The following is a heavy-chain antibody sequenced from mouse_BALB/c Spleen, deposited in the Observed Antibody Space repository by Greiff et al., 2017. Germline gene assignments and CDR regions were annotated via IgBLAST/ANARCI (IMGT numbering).Heavy chain of an antibody. CDR3: ARNEYGNSHYFDY. D-gene: IGHD2-10*02. Sequence: QVHVKQSGAELAKPGASVKMSCKASGYTFTSYWMHWVKQRPGQGLEWIGYINPSTGYTEYNQKFKDKATLTADKSSSTAYMQLSSLTSEDSAVYYCARNEYGNSHYFDYWGQGTTLTVSS. CDR2: INPSTGYT. CDR1: GYTFTSYW. J-gene: IGHJ2*01. V-gene: IGHV1-7*01.